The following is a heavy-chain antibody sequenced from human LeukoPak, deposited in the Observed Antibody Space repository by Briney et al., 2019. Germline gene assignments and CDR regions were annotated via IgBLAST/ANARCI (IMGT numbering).Heavy chain of an antibody. D-gene: IGHD3-10*01. CDR2: IKQDGGET. Sequence: GGSLRLSCAASGFTFSTYWMTWVRQAPGKGLEWVANIKQDGGETYYVDSVKGRFTISRDNAKNSLYLQMNSLRAEDTALYYCARLRGGAYWGQGTLVAVSS. CDR1: GFTFSTYW. CDR3: ARLRGGAY. J-gene: IGHJ4*02. V-gene: IGHV3-7*01.